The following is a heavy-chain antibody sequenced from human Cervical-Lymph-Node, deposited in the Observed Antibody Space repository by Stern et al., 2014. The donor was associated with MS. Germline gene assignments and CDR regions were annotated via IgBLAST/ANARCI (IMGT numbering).Heavy chain of an antibody. V-gene: IGHV3-48*02. J-gene: IGHJ5*02. CDR2: ITTDSATT. CDR3: ARDLRPQFVEWFSFDP. D-gene: IGHD3-3*01. Sequence: EMQLVESGGGLVQPGGSLRLSCAASGFTFSSYDMNWVRQTPGKGPEWVSYITTDSATTYYADSVKGRFTISRDNAKNSLYLQMNSLRDEDTALYYCARDLRPQFVEWFSFDPWGQGTLVTVSS. CDR1: GFTFSSYD.